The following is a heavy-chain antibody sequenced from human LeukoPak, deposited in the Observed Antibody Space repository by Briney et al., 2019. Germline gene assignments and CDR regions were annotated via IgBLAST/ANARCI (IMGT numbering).Heavy chain of an antibody. CDR3: ARVDVVVPAAIYYFDY. V-gene: IGHV4-59*01. D-gene: IGHD2-2*01. CDR2: IYYSGST. J-gene: IGHJ4*02. CDR1: GGSISSYY. Sequence: SETLSLTCTVSGGSISSYYWSWIRQPPGKGLEWIGYIYYSGSTNYNPSLKSRVTISVDTSRNQFSLKLSSVTAADTAVYYCARVDVVVPAAIYYFDYWGQGTLVTVSS.